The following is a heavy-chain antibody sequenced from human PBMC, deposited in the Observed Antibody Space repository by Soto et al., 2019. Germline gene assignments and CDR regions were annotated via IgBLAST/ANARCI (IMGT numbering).Heavy chain of an antibody. CDR3: ARHVAMVRGVDDAFDI. V-gene: IGHV1-2*04. Sequence: ASVKVSCKASGYTFTGYYMHWVRQAPGQGLEWMGWINPNSGGTNYAQKFQGWVTMTRDTSISTAYMELSRLRSDDTAVYYCARHVAMVRGVDDAFDIWGQGTMVTVSS. CDR1: GYTFTGYY. J-gene: IGHJ3*02. CDR2: INPNSGGT. D-gene: IGHD3-10*01.